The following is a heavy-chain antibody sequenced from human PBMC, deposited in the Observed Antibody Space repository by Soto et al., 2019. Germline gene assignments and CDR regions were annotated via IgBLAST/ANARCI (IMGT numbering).Heavy chain of an antibody. CDR2: IYHSGST. V-gene: IGHV4-4*02. D-gene: IGHD2-15*01. CDR1: SGSISSSNW. J-gene: IGHJ4*02. Sequence: SETLSLTCAVSSGSISSSNWWSWVRQPPGKGLEWIGEIYHSGSTNYNPSLKSRVTISVDKSKNQFSLKPSLVTAADTAVYYCARRTQVGYCSGGSCYPTYYFDYWGQGTLVTVSS. CDR3: ARRTQVGYCSGGSCYPTYYFDY.